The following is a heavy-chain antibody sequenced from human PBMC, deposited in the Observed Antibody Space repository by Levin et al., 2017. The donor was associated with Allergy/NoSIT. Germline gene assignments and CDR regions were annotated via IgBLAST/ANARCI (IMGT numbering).Heavy chain of an antibody. CDR1: GFISSRFW. J-gene: IGHJ3*02. CDR3: ARIRSAYEWGDAFDI. V-gene: IGHV3-7*04. Sequence: GGSLRLSCAASGFISSRFWMTWVRQAPWKGLEWVANIKEDGSEKNYVDSVKGRFTISRDNAKNSVYLQMHSLRAEDTAIYYCARIRSAYEWGDAFDIWGQGTMVTVS. CDR2: IKEDGSEK. D-gene: IGHD5-12*01.